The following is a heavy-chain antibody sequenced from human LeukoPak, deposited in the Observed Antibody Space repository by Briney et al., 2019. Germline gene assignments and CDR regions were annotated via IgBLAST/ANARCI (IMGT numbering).Heavy chain of an antibody. D-gene: IGHD3-3*01. V-gene: IGHV1-2*02. CDR1: GGTFSSYA. Sequence: ASVKVSCKASGGTFSSYAISWVRQAPGQGLEWMGWINPNSGGTNYAQKFQGRVTMTRDTSISTAYMELSRLRSDDTAVYYCNVRFLGVVTHGMDVWGQGTTVTVSS. J-gene: IGHJ6*02. CDR3: NVRFLGVVTHGMDV. CDR2: INPNSGGT.